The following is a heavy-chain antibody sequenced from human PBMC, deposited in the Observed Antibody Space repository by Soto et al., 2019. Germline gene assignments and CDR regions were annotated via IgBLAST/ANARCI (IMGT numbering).Heavy chain of an antibody. Sequence: QVQLVQSGAEVKKPGASVKVSCKASGYTFTSYGISWVRQAPGQGLEWMGWISAYNGNTNYAQQLQGRVTMTTDTSTSTAYMELRSLRSDDTAVYYCARDISSEYSYVKSNGFYPWGQGTLVTVSS. CDR1: GYTFTSYG. V-gene: IGHV1-18*01. CDR2: ISAYNGNT. CDR3: ARDISSEYSYVKSNGFYP. D-gene: IGHD5-18*01. J-gene: IGHJ5*02.